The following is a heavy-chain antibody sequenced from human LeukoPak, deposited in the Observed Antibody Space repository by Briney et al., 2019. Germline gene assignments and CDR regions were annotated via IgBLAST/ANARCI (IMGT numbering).Heavy chain of an antibody. V-gene: IGHV1-18*01. D-gene: IGHD6-13*01. CDR1: GFTFTSYG. CDR2: ISAYNGNT. Sequence: PGGSLRLSCAASGFTFTSYGISWVRQAPGQGLEWMGWISAYNGNTNYAQKLQGRVTMTTDTSTSTAYMELRSLRSDDTAVYYCARDGSSGYSSSWYKAIYYYYGMDVWGQGTTVTVSS. CDR3: ARDGSSGYSSSWYKAIYYYYGMDV. J-gene: IGHJ6*02.